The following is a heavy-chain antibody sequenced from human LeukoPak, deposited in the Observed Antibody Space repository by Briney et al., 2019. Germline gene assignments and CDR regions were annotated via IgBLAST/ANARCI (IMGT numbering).Heavy chain of an antibody. CDR1: GYTFTGYY. CDR2: INPNSGGT. CDR3: ARDYEVVAASDY. V-gene: IGHV1-2*02. D-gene: IGHD2-15*01. J-gene: IGHJ4*02. Sequence: ASVKVSCTASGYTFTGYYMHWVRQAPGQGLEWKGWINPNSGGTNYAQKFQGRVTMTRDTSISTAYMELSRLRSDDTAVYYCARDYEVVAASDYSGQGTLVTVSS.